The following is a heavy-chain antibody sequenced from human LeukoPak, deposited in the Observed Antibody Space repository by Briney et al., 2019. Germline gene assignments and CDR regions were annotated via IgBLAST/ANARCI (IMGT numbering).Heavy chain of an antibody. V-gene: IGHV1-18*04. Sequence: ASVKVSCKASGYTFSSYGISWVRQAPGQGLEWMGWISDYNGNTKYAENLQGRVTMTTDTSTNTAYMEVRSLTSDDTAVYYCARAWSSSSPYFDLWGQGTQVTVSS. CDR1: GYTFSSYG. CDR3: ARAWSSSSPYFDL. J-gene: IGHJ4*02. D-gene: IGHD6-6*01. CDR2: ISDYNGNT.